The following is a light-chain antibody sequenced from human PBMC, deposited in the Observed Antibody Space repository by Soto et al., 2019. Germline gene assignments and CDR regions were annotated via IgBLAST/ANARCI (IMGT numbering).Light chain of an antibody. CDR3: QQYYSYPRT. J-gene: IGKJ1*01. CDR2: AAS. V-gene: IGKV1-39*01. Sequence: KMTPSPSSLAASVGDRVTNTRRASQSVSNYLQWYQQKSGHAPKLLVYAASSLHSGVPSRFSGSGSGADFTLTITSLQPEDFATYYCQQYYSYPRTFGQGTKVDNK. CDR1: QSVSNY.